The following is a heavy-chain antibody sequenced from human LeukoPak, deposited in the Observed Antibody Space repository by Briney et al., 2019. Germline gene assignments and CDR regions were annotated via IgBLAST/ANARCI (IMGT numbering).Heavy chain of an antibody. CDR1: GGSFSGYY. CDR3: ARDGIAVAGTGVDY. J-gene: IGHJ4*02. CDR2: INHSGST. V-gene: IGHV4-34*01. D-gene: IGHD6-19*01. Sequence: PSETLSLTCAVYGGSFSGYYWSRIRQPPGKGLEWIGEINHSGSTNYNPSLKSRVTISVDTSKNQFSLKLSSVTAADTAVYYCARDGIAVAGTGVDYWGQGTLVTVSS.